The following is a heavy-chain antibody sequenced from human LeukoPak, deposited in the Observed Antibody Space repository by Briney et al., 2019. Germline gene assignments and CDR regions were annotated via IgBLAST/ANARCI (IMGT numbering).Heavy chain of an antibody. CDR1: GYTFTGYY. J-gene: IGHJ4*02. CDR3: ATGPITFGGVIVKNYFDY. D-gene: IGHD3-16*02. CDR2: INPNSGGT. V-gene: IGHV1-2*02. Sequence: ASVKVSCKASGYTFTGYYMHWVRQAPGQGLEWMGWINPNSGGTNYAQKFQGRVTMTEDTSTDTAYMELSSLRSEDTAVYYCATGPITFGGVIVKNYFDYWGQGTLVTVSS.